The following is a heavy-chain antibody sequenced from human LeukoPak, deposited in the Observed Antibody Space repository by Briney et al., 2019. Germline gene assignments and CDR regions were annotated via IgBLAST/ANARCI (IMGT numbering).Heavy chain of an antibody. CDR3: AHIPPTYGDYVNWFDP. D-gene: IGHD4-17*01. CDR1: GFSLSTSGVG. CDR2: IYWNDDK. J-gene: IGHJ5*02. Sequence: SGSTLANPTQTLTLTCTFSGFSLSTSGVGVGWIRQPPGKALEWLALIYWNDDKRYSPSMKSRLTITKDTSKNQVVLTMTNMDPVDTATYYCAHIPPTYGDYVNWFDPWGQGTLVTVSS. V-gene: IGHV2-5*01.